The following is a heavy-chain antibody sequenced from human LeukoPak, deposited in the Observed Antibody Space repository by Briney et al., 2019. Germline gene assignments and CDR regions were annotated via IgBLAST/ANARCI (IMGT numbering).Heavy chain of an antibody. CDR2: IKQDGSER. J-gene: IGHJ3*01. V-gene: IGHV3-7*03. D-gene: IGHD1-26*01. Sequence: GGPLRLSCAASGFTFSIYWISWVRQAPGKGLEWVANIKQDGSERYYVDSVKGRFTLSRDNAKNSLYLQMNSLRAEDTAVYYCARGPQVGAFDLWGQGTMVTVSS. CDR3: ARGPQVGAFDL. CDR1: GFTFSIYW.